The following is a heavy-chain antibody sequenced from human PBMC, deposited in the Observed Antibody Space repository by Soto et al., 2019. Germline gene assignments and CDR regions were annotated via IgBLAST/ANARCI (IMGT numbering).Heavy chain of an antibody. D-gene: IGHD3-22*01. Sequence: SETLSLTCTVSGGSISSGGYYWSWIRQHPGKGLEWIGYIYYSGSTYYNPSLKSRVTISVDTSKNQFSLKLSSVTAADTAVYYCARDQLDYYDSSGYPDAFDIWGQGTMVT. CDR3: ARDQLDYYDSSGYPDAFDI. CDR2: IYYSGST. J-gene: IGHJ3*02. V-gene: IGHV4-31*03. CDR1: GGSISSGGYY.